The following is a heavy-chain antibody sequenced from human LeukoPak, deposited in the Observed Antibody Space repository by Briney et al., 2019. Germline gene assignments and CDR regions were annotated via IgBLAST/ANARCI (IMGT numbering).Heavy chain of an antibody. Sequence: GGSLRLSCAASGFTFSSYWMSGVRQAPGKGLEWVANIKQDGSEKYYADSVKGRFTISRDNSKNTLYLQMNSLRAEDTAVYYCAKDSSSWPRFDYWGQGTLVTVSS. J-gene: IGHJ4*02. V-gene: IGHV3-7*01. CDR3: AKDSSSWPRFDY. D-gene: IGHD6-13*01. CDR2: IKQDGSEK. CDR1: GFTFSSYW.